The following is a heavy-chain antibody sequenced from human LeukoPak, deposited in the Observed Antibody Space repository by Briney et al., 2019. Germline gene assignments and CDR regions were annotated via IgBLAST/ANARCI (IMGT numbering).Heavy chain of an antibody. D-gene: IGHD1-26*01. CDR1: RFTLNSYA. CDR2: IWYDGSNK. Sequence: GGTLMLSWIPYRFTLNSYAMFWVRQAPRKGMEWVSLIWYDGSNKYYTDSVKGRFTISRDNSKNTLYLQMNSLRAEDTAVYYCARARGWEPNYYYYYMDVWGKGTTVTVSS. CDR3: ARARGWEPNYYYYYMDV. V-gene: IGHV3-33*07. J-gene: IGHJ6*03.